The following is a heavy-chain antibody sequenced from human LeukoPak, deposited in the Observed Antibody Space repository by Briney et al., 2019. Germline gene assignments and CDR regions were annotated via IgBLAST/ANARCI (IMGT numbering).Heavy chain of an antibody. CDR1: GFTFSSYA. J-gene: IGHJ3*02. CDR2: ISYDGSNK. Sequence: GGSLRLSCAASGFTFSSYAMHWVRQAPSKGLEWVAVISYDGSNKYYADSVKGRFTISRDNSKNTLYLQMNSLRAEDTAVYYCARESVNAFDIWGQGTMVTVSS. D-gene: IGHD3-16*02. V-gene: IGHV3-30-3*01. CDR3: ARESVNAFDI.